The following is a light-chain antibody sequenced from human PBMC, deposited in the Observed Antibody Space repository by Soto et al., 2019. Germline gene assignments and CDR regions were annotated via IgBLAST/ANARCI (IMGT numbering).Light chain of an antibody. CDR1: QSLGSD. CDR2: GAS. V-gene: IGKV3-15*01. CDR3: QQRSNRPQT. J-gene: IGKJ1*01. Sequence: EIVMTQSPGTLSLSPGDTATLSCRASQSLGSDLAWYQQKPGQAPRLLIFGASARPTGIPARISGSGSGTEFTLTISSLESEDFAVYYCQQRSNRPQTFGQGTKVDIK.